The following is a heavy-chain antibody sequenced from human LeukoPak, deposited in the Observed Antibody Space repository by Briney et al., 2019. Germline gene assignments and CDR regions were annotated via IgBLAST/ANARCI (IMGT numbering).Heavy chain of an antibody. J-gene: IGHJ4*02. D-gene: IGHD3-16*02. CDR3: ARARAYDYDYVWGSYQGYYFDY. CDR2: IYHSGST. V-gene: IGHV4-38-2*02. Sequence: SETLSLTCTVSGGSISSYYWSWIRQPPGKGLEWIGSIYHSGSTYYNPSLKSRVTISVDTSKNQFSLKLSSVTAADTAVYYCARARAYDYDYVWGSYQGYYFDYWGQGTLVTVSS. CDR1: GGSISSYY.